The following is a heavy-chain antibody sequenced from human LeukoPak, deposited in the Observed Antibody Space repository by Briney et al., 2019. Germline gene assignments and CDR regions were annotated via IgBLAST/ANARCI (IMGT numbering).Heavy chain of an antibody. Sequence: SETLSLTCTVSGGSISSSSYYWGWIRQPPGKGLEWIGSIYYSGSTYYNPSLKSRVTISVDTSKNQFSLKLSSVTAADTAVYYCARVGLRSDAFDIWGQGTMVTVSS. CDR1: GGSISSSSYY. D-gene: IGHD3-16*01. J-gene: IGHJ3*02. CDR3: ARVGLRSDAFDI. CDR2: IYYSGST. V-gene: IGHV4-39*07.